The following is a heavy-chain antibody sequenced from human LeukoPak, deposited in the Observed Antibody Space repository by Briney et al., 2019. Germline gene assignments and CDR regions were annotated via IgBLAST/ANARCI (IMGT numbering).Heavy chain of an antibody. CDR3: ARDRGGSSAYWYFDL. Sequence: GGSLRLSCAAPGFTFNSYSMNWVRQAPGQGLEWVSYISSSSSTIYYADSVRGRFTISRDNAKNSLYLQMNSLRAEDTAAYYCARDRGGSSAYWYFDLWGRGTLVSVSS. V-gene: IGHV3-48*01. CDR1: GFTFNSYS. D-gene: IGHD3-16*01. CDR2: ISSSSSTI. J-gene: IGHJ2*01.